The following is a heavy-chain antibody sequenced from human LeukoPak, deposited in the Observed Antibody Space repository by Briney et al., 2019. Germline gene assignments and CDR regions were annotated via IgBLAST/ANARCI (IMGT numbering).Heavy chain of an antibody. Sequence: GESLKISCKGSGYIFTTYWIGWVRQMPGKGLEWMGIIYPDDSDTRYSPSFQGQVTISADKSISTAYLQWSSLKASDSAIYYCGRQNRLIGTSIDCWGQGTLVTVSS. D-gene: IGHD1-7*01. CDR2: IYPDDSDT. J-gene: IGHJ4*02. CDR1: GYIFTTYW. CDR3: GRQNRLIGTSIDC. V-gene: IGHV5-51*01.